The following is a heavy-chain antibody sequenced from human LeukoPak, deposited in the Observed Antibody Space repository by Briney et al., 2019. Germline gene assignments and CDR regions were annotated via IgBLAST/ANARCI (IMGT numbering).Heavy chain of an antibody. CDR3: ASPNSMAGTHYFHY. CDR2: ISYDGSNK. V-gene: IGHV3-30-3*01. J-gene: IGHJ4*02. D-gene: IGHD6-19*01. CDR1: GFTFSSYA. Sequence: GGSLRLSCAASGFTFSSYAMHWVRQAPGKGLEWVAVISYDGSNKYYADSVKGRFTISRDNSKSTLYLQMDSLRAEDTAVYYCASPNSMAGTHYFHYWGQGTLVTVSS.